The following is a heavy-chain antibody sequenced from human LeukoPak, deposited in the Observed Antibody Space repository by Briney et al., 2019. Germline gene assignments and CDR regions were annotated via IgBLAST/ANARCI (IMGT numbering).Heavy chain of an antibody. V-gene: IGHV5-51*01. CDR2: IYFGDSHT. J-gene: IGHJ4*02. D-gene: IGHD6-13*01. CDR3: ATSAGSSSSWEFDY. CDR1: GNRFTSYW. Sequence: MHGESLKISCKGSGNRFTSYWIGWVRQIPGKGLEWMGIIYFGDSHTRYSPSFQGQVTISADKSISTAYLQWSSLKASDTAIYYCATSAGSSSSWEFDYWGQGTLVTVSS.